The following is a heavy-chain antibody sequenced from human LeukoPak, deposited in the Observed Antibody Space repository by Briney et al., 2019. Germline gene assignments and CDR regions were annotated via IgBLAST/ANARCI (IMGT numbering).Heavy chain of an antibody. CDR2: ISGSGGST. V-gene: IGHV3-23*01. CDR1: GFTFSSYA. CDR3: AIKALDITASSSSRYYYYYMDV. Sequence: PGGSLRLSCAASGFTFSSYAMSWVRQAPGKGLEWVSAISGSGGSTYYADSVKGRFTISRDNSKNTLYLQMNSLRAEDTAVYYCAIKALDITASSSSRYYYYYMDVWGKGTTVTVSS. D-gene: IGHD6-6*01. J-gene: IGHJ6*03.